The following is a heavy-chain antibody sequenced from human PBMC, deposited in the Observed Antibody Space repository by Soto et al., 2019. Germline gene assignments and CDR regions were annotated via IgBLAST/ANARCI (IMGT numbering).Heavy chain of an antibody. J-gene: IGHJ6*03. V-gene: IGHV4-59*08. CDR2: IYYSGST. CDR1: GCSISTFY. D-gene: IGHD3-10*01. Sequence: PSDTLSLTFNVSGCSISTFYWSWIRKPPGKGLKGMGYIYYSGSTNYNPSFKSRVTISVDTSKNQFSLKLSSVTSADTAVYYCLRYSITMVRGVINKRQPPYYYMDVWGKGTTVT. CDR3: LRYSITMVRGVINKRQPPYYYMDV.